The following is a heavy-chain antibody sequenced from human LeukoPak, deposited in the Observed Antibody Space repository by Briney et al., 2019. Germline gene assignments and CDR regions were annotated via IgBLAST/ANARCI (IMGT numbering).Heavy chain of an antibody. Sequence: ASVKVSCKASGYTFTGYYMHWVRQAPGQGLEWMGWINPNSGGTNYAQKFQGRVAMTRDTSISTAYMELSRLRSDDTAVYYCAREPSYYDSSGYYYVPPFDYWGQGTLVTVSS. D-gene: IGHD3-22*01. CDR1: GYTFTGYY. CDR2: INPNSGGT. J-gene: IGHJ4*02. CDR3: AREPSYYDSSGYYYVPPFDY. V-gene: IGHV1-2*02.